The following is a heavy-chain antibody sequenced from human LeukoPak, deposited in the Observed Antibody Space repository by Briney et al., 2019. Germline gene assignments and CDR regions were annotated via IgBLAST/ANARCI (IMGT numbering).Heavy chain of an antibody. CDR2: ISSSGSII. CDR3: AKDLIVGATADVFDI. J-gene: IGHJ3*02. D-gene: IGHD1-26*01. CDR1: GFTFSNYK. V-gene: IGHV3-48*03. Sequence: PGGSLRLSCAASGFTFSNYKMNWVRQAPGKGLEWVSYISSSGSIIYYSDSVKGRFTISRDNSKNTLYLQMNSLRAEDTAIYYCAKDLIVGATADVFDIWGQGTMVTVSS.